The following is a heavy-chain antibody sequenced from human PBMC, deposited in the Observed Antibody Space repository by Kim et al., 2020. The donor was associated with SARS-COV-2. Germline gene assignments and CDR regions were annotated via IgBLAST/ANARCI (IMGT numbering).Heavy chain of an antibody. CDR3: ARGGVKQWLGH. CDR2: T. D-gene: IGHD6-19*01. J-gene: IGHJ2*01. V-gene: IGHV4-4*08. Sequence: TTYNPAPKSGVAISVDSSKNQFSLNLSSVTAADTAVYYCARGGVKQWLGHWGRGTLVAVSS.